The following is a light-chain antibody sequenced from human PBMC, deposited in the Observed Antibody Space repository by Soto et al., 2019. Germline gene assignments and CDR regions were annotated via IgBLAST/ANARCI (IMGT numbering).Light chain of an antibody. CDR2: GNT. CDR1: SSNIGAGYD. CDR3: QSYDSSLSGYV. Sequence: QSVLTQPPSVSGAPGQRVTISCTGTSSNIGAGYDVHWYQHLPGTAPKLLIYGNTNRPSGVPDRFSGSRSGLAITGLQAEDEADYYCQSYDSSLSGYVFGTGTKVTV. V-gene: IGLV1-40*01. J-gene: IGLJ1*01.